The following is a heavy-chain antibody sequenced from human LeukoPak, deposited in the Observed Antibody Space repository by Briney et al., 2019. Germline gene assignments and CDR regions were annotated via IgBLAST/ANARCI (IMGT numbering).Heavy chain of an antibody. Sequence: SETLSLTCTVSGGSISSGSYYWSWIRQPAGKGLEWIGRIYTSGSTNYNPSLKRRVTISVDTSKNQFSLKLSSVTAADTAVYYCARTTMDRGYYYYYMDVWGKGTTVTVSS. V-gene: IGHV4-61*02. CDR3: ARTTMDRGYYYYYMDV. J-gene: IGHJ6*03. D-gene: IGHD3-10*01. CDR2: IYTSGST. CDR1: GGSISSGSYY.